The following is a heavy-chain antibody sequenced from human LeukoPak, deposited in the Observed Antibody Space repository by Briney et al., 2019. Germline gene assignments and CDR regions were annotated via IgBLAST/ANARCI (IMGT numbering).Heavy chain of an antibody. V-gene: IGHV3-49*04. D-gene: IGHD1-1*01. J-gene: IGHJ4*02. CDR2: IRSKPYGGTT. Sequence: GGSLRLSCTVSGFTLGDYALNWVRQAPGKGLEWVGFIRSKPYGGTTEYAASVKGRFTISRDDSKNIAYLQMNNLKIEDTAVYYCTRDPLARAPQPSADHWGQRTLVTVSS. CDR1: GFTLGDYA. CDR3: TRDPLARAPQPSADH.